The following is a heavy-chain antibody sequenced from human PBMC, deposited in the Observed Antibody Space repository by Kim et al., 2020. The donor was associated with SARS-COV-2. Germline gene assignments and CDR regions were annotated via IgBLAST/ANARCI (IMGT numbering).Heavy chain of an antibody. Sequence: SETLSLTCTVSGGSISSYYWSWIRQPPGKGLEWIGYIYYSGSTNYNPSLKSRVTISVDTSKNQFSLKLSSVTAAGTAVYYCARGTTPNWFDPWGQGTLVTVSS. J-gene: IGHJ5*02. V-gene: IGHV4-59*13. D-gene: IGHD4-4*01. CDR3: ARGTTPNWFDP. CDR2: IYYSGST. CDR1: GGSISSYY.